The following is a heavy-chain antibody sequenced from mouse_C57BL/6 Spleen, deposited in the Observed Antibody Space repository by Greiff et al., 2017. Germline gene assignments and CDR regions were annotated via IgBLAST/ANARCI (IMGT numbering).Heavy chain of an antibody. CDR2: INPNNGGT. Sequence: VQLQQSGPELVKPGASVKISCKASGYTFTDYYMNWVKQSHGKSLEWIGDINPNNGGTSYNQKFKGKATLTVDTSSSTAYMELRSLTSEDSAVYYCASFYDYDGDGFDYWGQGTTLTVSS. D-gene: IGHD2-4*01. J-gene: IGHJ2*01. CDR3: ASFYDYDGDGFDY. V-gene: IGHV1-26*01. CDR1: GYTFTDYY.